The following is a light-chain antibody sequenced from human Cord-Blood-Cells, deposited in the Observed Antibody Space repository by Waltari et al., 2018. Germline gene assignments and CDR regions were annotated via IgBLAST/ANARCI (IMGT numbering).Light chain of an antibody. CDR1: QSVSSN. Sequence: EIVMTQSPATLSVSPGERATLSCRASQSVSSNLAWYQQKPGQAPRLLSYGASTRATGIPARFSGSGSGTEFTLTISSLQSEDFSVYYCQQYNNLPPWTFGQGTKVEIK. CDR2: GAS. CDR3: QQYNNLPPWT. J-gene: IGKJ1*01. V-gene: IGKV3-15*01.